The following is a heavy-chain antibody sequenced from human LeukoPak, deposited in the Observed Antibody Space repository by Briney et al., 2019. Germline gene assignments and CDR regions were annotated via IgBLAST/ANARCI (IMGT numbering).Heavy chain of an antibody. CDR2: IYTSGST. CDR1: GGSISSGSYD. J-gene: IGHJ5*02. Sequence: SETLSLTCTVSGGSISSGSYDWSWIRQPAGKGLEWIGRIYTSGSTNYNPSLKSRVTISVDTSKNQYSLKLSSVTAADTAVYYCARDRKVNWFDPWGQGTLVTVSS. V-gene: IGHV4-61*02. CDR3: ARDRKVNWFDP.